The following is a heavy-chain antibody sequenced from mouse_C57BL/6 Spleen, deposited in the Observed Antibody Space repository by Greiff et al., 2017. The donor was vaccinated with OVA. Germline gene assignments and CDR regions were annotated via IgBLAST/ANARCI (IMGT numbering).Heavy chain of an antibody. Sequence: QVQLQQPGAELVRPGSSVKLSCKASGYTFTSYWMDWVKQRPGQGLEWIGNIYPSDSETHYNQKFKDKATLTVDKSSSTAYMQLSSLTSEDSAVYYCARKAYGSRAWFAYWGQGTLVTVSA. V-gene: IGHV1-61*01. CDR2: IYPSDSET. CDR1: GYTFTSYW. D-gene: IGHD1-1*01. J-gene: IGHJ3*01. CDR3: ARKAYGSRAWFAY.